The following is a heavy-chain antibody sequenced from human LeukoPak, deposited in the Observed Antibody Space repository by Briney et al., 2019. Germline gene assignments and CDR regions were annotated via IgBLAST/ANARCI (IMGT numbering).Heavy chain of an antibody. D-gene: IGHD4-17*01. CDR1: GYTLTSYV. Sequence: ASVKVSCKASGYTLTSYVINWVRQAPGQGLEWKGWISTYNGNTNYAQELQGRVTMTTNTSTTTAYMELRSLRSDDTAMYYCAREGPYGDYSDYWGQGTLVTVSS. J-gene: IGHJ4*02. CDR3: AREGPYGDYSDY. V-gene: IGHV1-18*01. CDR2: ISTYNGNT.